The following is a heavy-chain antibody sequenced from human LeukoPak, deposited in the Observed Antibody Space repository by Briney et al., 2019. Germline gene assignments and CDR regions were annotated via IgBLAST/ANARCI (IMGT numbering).Heavy chain of an antibody. Sequence: AGGSPLLACAVHRLTLRDAETTSVRQAPDKGLEWLSFMERSANDMRYAESVKGRFTISRDNTRHSLYLQMNSLRADHTGVYFCGREIPLIMSFAQWGQVTLVTVSS. J-gene: IGHJ4*01. V-gene: IGHV3-48*03. CDR2: MERSANDM. D-gene: IGHD2-21*01. CDR3: GREIPLIMSFAQ. CDR1: RLTLRDAE.